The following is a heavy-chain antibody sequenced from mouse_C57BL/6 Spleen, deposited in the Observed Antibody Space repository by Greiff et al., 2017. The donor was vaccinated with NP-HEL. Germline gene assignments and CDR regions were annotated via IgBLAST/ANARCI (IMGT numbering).Heavy chain of an antibody. CDR3: ARGRGYGSSYWYFDV. CDR1: GYAFSSYW. CDR2: IYPGDGDT. Sequence: VQLQQSGAELVKPGASVKISCKASGYAFSSYWMNWVKQRPGKGLEWIGQIYPGDGDTNYNGKFKGKATLTADKSSSTAYMQLSSLTSEDSAVYFCARGRGYGSSYWYFDVWGTGTTVTVSS. J-gene: IGHJ1*03. V-gene: IGHV1-80*01. D-gene: IGHD1-1*01.